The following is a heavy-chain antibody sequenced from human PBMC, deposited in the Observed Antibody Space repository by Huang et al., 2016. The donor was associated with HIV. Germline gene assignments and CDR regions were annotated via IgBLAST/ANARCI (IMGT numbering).Heavy chain of an antibody. V-gene: IGHV3-11*01. CDR2: ISGSSYKI. J-gene: IGHJ4*02. D-gene: IGHD5-18*01. CDR1: GFRFSDSY. CDR3: ARDSIHYDY. Sequence: QVRLVESGGGLVTPGGSLRLSCAASGFRFSDSYMSWVRQGPGKGLEWISYISGSSYKIYYADSVKGRFTVSRDNAKKSLFLQMDSLRVDDTAVYYCARDSIHYDYWGQGTLVSVS.